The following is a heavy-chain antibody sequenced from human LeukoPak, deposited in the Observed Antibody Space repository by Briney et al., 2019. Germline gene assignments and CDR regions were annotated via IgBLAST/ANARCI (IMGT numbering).Heavy chain of an antibody. V-gene: IGHV3-7*01. CDR2: IKQHGSEK. J-gene: IGHJ4*02. CDR1: GFTFNYSW. D-gene: IGHD2/OR15-2a*01. CDR3: ARVGIDYLASYHFDQ. Sequence: GGSLRLSCAASGFTFNYSWVSWLRQAPGKGLQWVANIKQHGSEKSYLDSVKGRFTISRDNTKNSLFLQMNSLRAEGTAVYYCARVGIDYLASYHFDQWGQGTLATVSS.